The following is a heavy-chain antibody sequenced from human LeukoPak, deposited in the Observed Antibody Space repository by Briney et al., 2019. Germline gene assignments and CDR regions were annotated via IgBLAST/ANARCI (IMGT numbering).Heavy chain of an antibody. Sequence: GGSLRLSCAASGFTFSSYWMSWVRQAPGKGLEWVANIKQDGSEKYYVDSVKGRFTISRDNAKNSLYLQMNSLRAEDTAVYYCARAGAPLGIYYYYMDVWGKGTTVTISS. CDR1: GFTFSSYW. CDR3: ARAGAPLGIYYYYMDV. V-gene: IGHV3-7*01. D-gene: IGHD3-10*01. J-gene: IGHJ6*03. CDR2: IKQDGSEK.